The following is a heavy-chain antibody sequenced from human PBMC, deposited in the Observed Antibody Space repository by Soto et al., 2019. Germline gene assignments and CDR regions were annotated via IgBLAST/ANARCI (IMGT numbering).Heavy chain of an antibody. CDR2: ISSSSGTI. CDR1: GLSFNFYS. Sequence: GGSLRLSCAASGLSFNFYSMNWVRQAPGKGLEWISYISSSSGTIYYADSVKGRFTISRDNAKNSVYLQMNSLRAEDTAVYYCASYNWNDVKAFDFWGQGTMVTVSS. V-gene: IGHV3-48*01. J-gene: IGHJ3*01. D-gene: IGHD1-1*01. CDR3: ASYNWNDVKAFDF.